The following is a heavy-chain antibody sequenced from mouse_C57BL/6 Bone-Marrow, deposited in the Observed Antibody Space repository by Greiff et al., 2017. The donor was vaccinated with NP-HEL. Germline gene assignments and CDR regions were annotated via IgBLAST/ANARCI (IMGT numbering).Heavy chain of an antibody. CDR2: IHPNSGST. J-gene: IGHJ3*01. Sequence: VKLQQPGAELVKPGASVKLSCKASGYTFTSYWMHWVKQRPGQGLEWIGMIHPNSGSTNYNEKFKSKATLTVDKSSSTAYMQLSSLTSEDSAVYYCARCYYDYDQAWFAYWGQGTLVTVSA. D-gene: IGHD2-4*01. CDR1: GYTFTSYW. V-gene: IGHV1-64*01. CDR3: ARCYYDYDQAWFAY.